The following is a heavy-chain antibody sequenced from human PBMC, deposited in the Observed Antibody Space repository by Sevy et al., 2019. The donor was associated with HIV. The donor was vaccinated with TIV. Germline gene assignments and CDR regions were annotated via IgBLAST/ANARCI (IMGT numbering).Heavy chain of an antibody. CDR2: INPNSGGT. J-gene: IGHJ5*02. V-gene: IGHV1-2*02. D-gene: IGHD3-3*01. CDR3: ARFWERITIFGVVIRDRDWFDP. Sequence: ASVKVSCKASGYTFTGYYMHWVRQAPGQGLEWMGWINPNSGGTNYAQKFQGRVTMTRDTSISTAYMELSRLGSDDTAVYYCARFWERITIFGVVIRDRDWFDPWGQGTLVTVSS. CDR1: GYTFTGYY.